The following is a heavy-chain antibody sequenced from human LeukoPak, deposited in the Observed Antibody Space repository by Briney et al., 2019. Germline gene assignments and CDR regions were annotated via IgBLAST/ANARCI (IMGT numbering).Heavy chain of an antibody. V-gene: IGHV1-46*01. CDR2: ISPSGGST. D-gene: IGHD4-17*01. Sequence: ASVKVSCKASGYTFTGYYMHWVRQAPGQGPEWMGVISPSGGSTTYAQKFQGRVTLTRGMSTSTDYLELSSLRSEDTAVYYCARQNDYGVNYYFDYWGQGTLVTVSS. CDR1: GYTFTGYY. J-gene: IGHJ4*02. CDR3: ARQNDYGVNYYFDY.